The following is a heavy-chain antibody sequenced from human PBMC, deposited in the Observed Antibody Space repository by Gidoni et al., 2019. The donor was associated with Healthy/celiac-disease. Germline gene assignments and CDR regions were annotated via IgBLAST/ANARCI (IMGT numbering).Heavy chain of an antibody. V-gene: IGHV3-15*01. Sequence: KGRFTISRDDSKNTLYLQMNSLKTEDTAVYYCTTDGYSSGWSFDYWGQGTLVTVSS. CDR3: TTDGYSSGWSFDY. J-gene: IGHJ4*02. D-gene: IGHD6-19*01.